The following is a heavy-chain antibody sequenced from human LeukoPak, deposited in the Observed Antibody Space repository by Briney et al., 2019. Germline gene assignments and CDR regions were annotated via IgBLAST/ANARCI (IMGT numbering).Heavy chain of an antibody. Sequence: GGSLRLSCAASGFTFSNYAMSWVRQAPGKGLEWVSAISGSGGSTYYADSVKGRFTISRDNSKNTLYLQMNSLRAEDTAVYYCAKGVGGTGYCSAGTCYSPYYFDYWGQGTLVTVSS. J-gene: IGHJ4*02. CDR1: GFTFSNYA. D-gene: IGHD2-15*01. CDR2: ISGSGGST. V-gene: IGHV3-23*01. CDR3: AKGVGGTGYCSAGTCYSPYYFDY.